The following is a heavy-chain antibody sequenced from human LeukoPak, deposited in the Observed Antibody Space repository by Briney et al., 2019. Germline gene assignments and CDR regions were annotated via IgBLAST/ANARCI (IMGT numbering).Heavy chain of an antibody. Sequence: ASVTVSCKASGGTFSSYAISWVRQAPGQGLEWMGRIIPIFGIANYAQKFQGRVTITADKSTSTAYMELSSLRSEDTAVCYCARGPIQLWLLGPSEGTNWFDPWGQGTLVTVSS. V-gene: IGHV1-69*04. J-gene: IGHJ5*02. CDR3: ARGPIQLWLLGPSEGTNWFDP. CDR1: GGTFSSYA. CDR2: IIPIFGIA. D-gene: IGHD5-18*01.